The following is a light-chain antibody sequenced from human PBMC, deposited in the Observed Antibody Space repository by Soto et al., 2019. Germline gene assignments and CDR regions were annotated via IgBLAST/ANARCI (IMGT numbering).Light chain of an antibody. CDR1: QNIDKY. CDR3: QQSYSTPSLT. V-gene: IGKV1-39*01. Sequence: DIQMTQSPSALSASVGDRVTITCRASQNIDKYLNWYQQKPGKGPNLLIYAASNLRTGVPSRFSGSGSGTHFTLTISSLLPEDFATYFCQQSYSTPSLTFGGGTKVGIK. CDR2: AAS. J-gene: IGKJ4*01.